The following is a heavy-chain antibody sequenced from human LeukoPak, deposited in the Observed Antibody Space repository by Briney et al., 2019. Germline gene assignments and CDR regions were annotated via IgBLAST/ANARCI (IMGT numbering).Heavy chain of an antibody. V-gene: IGHV2-5*01. D-gene: IGHD5-18*01. Sequence: SGPTLVNPTQTLTLTCTFSGFSLSTSAVGVGWIRQPPGKALEWLALIYWNDDNRYSPYLKSRLIITKHTSKNQVVLTMTNMDPVDTATYYCAHRRAQLWLQGGGYFDYWGQGTLVTVSS. J-gene: IGHJ4*02. CDR1: GFSLSTSAVG. CDR2: IYWNDDN. CDR3: AHRRAQLWLQGGGYFDY.